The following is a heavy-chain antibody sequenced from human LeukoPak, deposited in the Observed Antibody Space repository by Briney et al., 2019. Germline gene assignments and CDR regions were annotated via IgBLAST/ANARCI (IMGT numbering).Heavy chain of an antibody. D-gene: IGHD2-15*01. Sequence: PGGSLRLSCAASGFTFSTAGMTWVRQAPGKGLDWVSIISGSGATPYYTDSVKGRFSISRDTSKNTLCLLVDSLRAEDTAIFYCAKDVSPLGWYLDSWGQGVPVTVSS. CDR1: GFTFSTAG. J-gene: IGHJ4*02. V-gene: IGHV3-23*01. CDR3: AKDVSPLGWYLDS. CDR2: ISGSGATP.